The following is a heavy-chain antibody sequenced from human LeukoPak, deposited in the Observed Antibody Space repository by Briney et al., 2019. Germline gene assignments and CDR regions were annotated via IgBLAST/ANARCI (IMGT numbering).Heavy chain of an antibody. J-gene: IGHJ5*02. V-gene: IGHV4-39*01. CDR2: THYSGTT. D-gene: IGHD4-17*01. Sequence: SETLSLTCSVSGGSISNSHYWGWIRQPPGKGLEWIASTHYSGTTYYNPSLKSRVTMSVDTSKNQFSLKLTSVTAADTAIYYCARRTVTNAGNYFDPWGQRTLVTVSP. CDR3: ARRTVTNAGNYFDP. CDR1: GGSISNSHY.